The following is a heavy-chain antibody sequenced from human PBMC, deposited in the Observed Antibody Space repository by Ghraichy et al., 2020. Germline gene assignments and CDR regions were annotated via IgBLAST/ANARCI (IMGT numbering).Heavy chain of an antibody. D-gene: IGHD2-2*01. CDR3: ARLEDIVVVPAAFDY. CDR1: GYSFTSYW. Sequence: GESLNISCKGSGYSFTSYWIGWVRQMPGKGLEWMGIIYPGDSDTRYSPSFQGQVTISADKSISTAYLQWSSLKASDTAMYYCARLEDIVVVPAAFDYWGQGTLVTVSS. CDR2: IYPGDSDT. J-gene: IGHJ4*02. V-gene: IGHV5-51*01.